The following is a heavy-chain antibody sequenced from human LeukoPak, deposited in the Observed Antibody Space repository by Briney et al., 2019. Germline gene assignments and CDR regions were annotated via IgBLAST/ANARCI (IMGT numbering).Heavy chain of an antibody. D-gene: IGHD5-18*01. CDR3: ARDTAMVSRPFDY. CDR1: GYTFTGYY. J-gene: IGHJ4*02. Sequence: ASVKVSCKASGYTFTGYYTHWVRQAPGQGLEWMGWINPNSGGTNYAQKFQGRVTMTRDTSISTAYMELSRLRSDDTAVYYCARDTAMVSRPFDYWGQGTLVTVSS. CDR2: INPNSGGT. V-gene: IGHV1-2*02.